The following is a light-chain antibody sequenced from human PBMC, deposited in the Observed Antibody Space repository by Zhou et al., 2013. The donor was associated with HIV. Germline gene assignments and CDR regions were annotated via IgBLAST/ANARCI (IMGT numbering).Light chain of an antibody. CDR2: DAS. Sequence: PGERATLSCRASQSVSSFLAWYQQKPGQAPRLLIYDASNRAPGIPARFSGSGSGTDFTLTISSLEPEDFAVYYCQQRSIWPLMYTFGQGTKLEI. CDR3: QQRSIWPLMYT. CDR1: QSVSSF. J-gene: IGKJ2*01. V-gene: IGKV3-11*01.